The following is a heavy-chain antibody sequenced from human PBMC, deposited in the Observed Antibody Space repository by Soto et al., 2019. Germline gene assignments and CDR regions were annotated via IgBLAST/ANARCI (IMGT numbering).Heavy chain of an antibody. J-gene: IGHJ4*02. D-gene: IGHD2-21*02. Sequence: QVQLVESGGGVVQPGRSLRLSCAASRFTFSSYAMHWVRQAPGKGLEWVAVISYDGSNKYYADSVKGRFTISRDNSKNTLYLQMNSLRPEDTAVYYCARWFCGGDCYLDYWGQGTLVIVSS. CDR2: ISYDGSNK. CDR1: RFTFSSYA. CDR3: ARWFCGGDCYLDY. V-gene: IGHV3-30-3*01.